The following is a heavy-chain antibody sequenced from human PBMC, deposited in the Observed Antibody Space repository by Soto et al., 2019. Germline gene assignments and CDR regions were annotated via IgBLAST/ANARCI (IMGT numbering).Heavy chain of an antibody. V-gene: IGHV4-30-4*01. CDR2: ISHSETT. Sequence: KSSETLSLTCSVSGSYITSGDYHWTWIRQAPGKGLEWIGYISHSETTYYSPALKNRIIISSDISVNQFSLRLNSVTAADTAVYFCAGFGVGDRDDKWGQGTLVTVSS. J-gene: IGHJ4*02. CDR1: GSYITSGDYH. D-gene: IGHD2-8*01. CDR3: AGFGVGDRDDK.